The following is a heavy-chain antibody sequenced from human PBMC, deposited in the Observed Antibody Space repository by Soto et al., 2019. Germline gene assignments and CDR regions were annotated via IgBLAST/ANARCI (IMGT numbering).Heavy chain of an antibody. D-gene: IGHD2-15*01. CDR2: IYHSGST. J-gene: IGHJ5*02. CDR3: ARDLSVGVGWFDP. CDR1: GGSISSGGYS. Sequence: SETLSLTCAVSGGSISSGGYSWSWIRQPPGKGLEWIGYIYHSGSTYYNPSLKSRVTISVDRSKNQFSLKLSSVTAADTAVYYCARDLSVGVGWFDPWGQGTLVTVSS. V-gene: IGHV4-30-2*01.